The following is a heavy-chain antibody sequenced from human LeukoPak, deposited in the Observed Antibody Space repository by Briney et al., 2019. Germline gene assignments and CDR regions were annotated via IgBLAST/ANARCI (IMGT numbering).Heavy chain of an antibody. CDR1: GGSISSSSYF. CDR2: IYYSEST. D-gene: IGHD2-2*01. Sequence: PSETLSLTCTVSGGSISSSSYFWGWIRQPPGKGLEWIGNIYYSESTYYNPSLKSRLTISVDTSKNQFSLRLSSVTAADTAVYYCAREPGDWGQGTLVTVSS. CDR3: AREPGD. V-gene: IGHV4-39*07. J-gene: IGHJ4*02.